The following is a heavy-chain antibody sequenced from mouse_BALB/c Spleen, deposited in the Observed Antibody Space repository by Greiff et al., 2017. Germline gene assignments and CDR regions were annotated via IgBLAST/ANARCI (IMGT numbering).Heavy chain of an antibody. CDR2: ISYSGST. J-gene: IGHJ4*01. Sequence: EVQLVESGPSLVKPSQTLSLTCSVTGDSITSGYWNWIRKFPGNKLEYMGYISYSGSTYYNPSLKSRISITRDTSKNQYYLQLNSVTTEDTATYYCARCEYDYDGDAMDYWGQGTSVTVSS. CDR1: GDSITSGY. V-gene: IGHV3-8*02. CDR3: ARCEYDYDGDAMDY. D-gene: IGHD2-4*01.